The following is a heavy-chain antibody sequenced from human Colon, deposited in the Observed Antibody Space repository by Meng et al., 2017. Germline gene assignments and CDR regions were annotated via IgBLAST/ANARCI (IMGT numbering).Heavy chain of an antibody. CDR3: ARAPAVTRYFEY. CDR2: VYYSGTT. J-gene: IGHJ4*02. CDR1: GGSINSDY. V-gene: IGHV4-59*01. D-gene: IGHD4-17*01. Sequence: GQRQESGPGLGKPSETLPLTCTVSGGSINSDYWSWIRQAPGKGLEWIGHVYYSGTTNYNPSLKSRVTISVDTSKNQFSLNLSSVTAADTAVYYCARAPAVTRYFEYWGQGVLVTVSS.